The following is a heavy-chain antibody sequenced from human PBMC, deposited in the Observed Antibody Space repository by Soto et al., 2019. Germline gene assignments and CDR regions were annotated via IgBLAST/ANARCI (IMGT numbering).Heavy chain of an antibody. V-gene: IGHV1-46*01. D-gene: IGHD3-22*01. CDR1: GYPFTNFY. CDR2: INPSGGST. CDR3: ARADYYGSSGSHLDY. J-gene: IGHJ4*02. Sequence: QVQVAQSGAEVKRPGASVKVSCWASGYPFTNFYIHWVRQAPGQGLEWMGIINPSGGSTAYAQKFLGRVTMTRDTSTSTVYMEVSSLRSEDTAVYYCARADYYGSSGSHLDYWGQGTLVTVSS.